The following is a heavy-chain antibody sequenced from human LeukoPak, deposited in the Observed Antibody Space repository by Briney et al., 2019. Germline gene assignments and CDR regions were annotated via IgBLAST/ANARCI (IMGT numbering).Heavy chain of an antibody. CDR2: IYPGDSDT. Sequence: GGSLKISCKGSEYTFTTYWIGWVRQMPGKGLEWMGIIYPGDSDTRYSPSFQGQVTISADKSISTAYLQWSSLKASDIAMYYCASGGGYYFDAFDIWGQGTKVTVSS. V-gene: IGHV5-51*01. CDR1: EYTFTTYW. J-gene: IGHJ3*02. CDR3: ASGGGYYFDAFDI. D-gene: IGHD3-22*01.